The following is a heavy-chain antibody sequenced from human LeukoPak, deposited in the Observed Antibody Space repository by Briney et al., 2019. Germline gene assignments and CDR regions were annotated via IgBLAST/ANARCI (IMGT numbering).Heavy chain of an antibody. D-gene: IGHD2-21*02. Sequence: PSETLSLTCTVSGGSINSYYWSWIRQPAGKGLEWIGRFHTSGSTNYNPSLKSRVTMSVDTSKNQFSLKLSSVTAAHTAVYYCARGGYCGGDCYFYYWGQGTLVTVSS. V-gene: IGHV4-4*07. CDR3: ARGGYCGGDCYFYY. CDR1: GGSINSYY. J-gene: IGHJ4*02. CDR2: FHTSGST.